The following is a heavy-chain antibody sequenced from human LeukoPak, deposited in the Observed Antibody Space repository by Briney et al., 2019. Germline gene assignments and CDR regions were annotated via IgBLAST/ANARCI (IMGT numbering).Heavy chain of an antibody. V-gene: IGHV5-51*01. CDR3: ARGARLVDGYNLLSPPDY. D-gene: IGHD5-24*01. CDR1: GYSFTSYW. Sequence: GESLKISCKGSGYSFTSYWIGWVRQMPGKGLEWMGIIYPGDSDTRYSPSFQGQVTISADKSISTAYLQWSSLKASDTAMYYCARGARLVDGYNLLSPPDYWGQRTLVTVSS. J-gene: IGHJ4*02. CDR2: IYPGDSDT.